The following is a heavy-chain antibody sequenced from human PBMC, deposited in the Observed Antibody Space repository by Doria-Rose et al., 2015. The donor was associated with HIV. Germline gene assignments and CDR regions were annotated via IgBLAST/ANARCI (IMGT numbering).Heavy chain of an antibody. V-gene: IGHV2-26*01. J-gene: IGHJ4*02. Sequence: QITLKVSGPVLVKSAETLTLTCTVSGVSLSSPGMGVSWIRQPPGKALEWLANIFSDDERSYKTSLKSRLTISRATSKSQVVLTMTDMDHVDTATYYCARRKSSRWYHKYYFDFWGQGTLVIVSA. D-gene: IGHD6-13*01. CDR3: ARRKSSRWYHKYYFDF. CDR2: IFSDDER. CDR1: GVSLSSPGMG.